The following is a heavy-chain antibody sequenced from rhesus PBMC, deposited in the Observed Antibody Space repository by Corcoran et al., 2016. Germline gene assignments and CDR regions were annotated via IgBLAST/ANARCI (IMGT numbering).Heavy chain of an antibody. CDR2: IGSSSRST. Sequence: QVQMQESGPGLVKPSETLSLTCAVSGYSIRSGYGWSWIRQPPGKGREWIGYIGSSSRSTTYNPSLKSRVTISKDTSKNQFSLKLNSVTAADTAVYYCARRYSSSYLFDYWGQGVLVTVSS. CDR1: GYSIRSGYG. CDR3: ARRYSSSYLFDY. V-gene: IGHV4-127*01. J-gene: IGHJ4*01. D-gene: IGHD6-43*01.